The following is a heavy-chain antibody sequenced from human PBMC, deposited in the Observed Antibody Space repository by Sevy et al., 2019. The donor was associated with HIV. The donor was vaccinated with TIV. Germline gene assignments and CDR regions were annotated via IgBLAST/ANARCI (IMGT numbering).Heavy chain of an antibody. V-gene: IGHV1-8*01. D-gene: IGHD6-13*01. CDR2: MNPNSGNT. J-gene: IGHJ6*02. CDR1: GYTFTSYD. Sequence: ASVKVSCKASGYTFTSYDINWVRQATGQGLEWMGWMNPNSGNTGYAQKFQGRVTMTRNTSISTAYMELSSLRSEDTAVYYCARTGSGRYSSSWYCPYYYYYGMDVWGQGTTVTVSS. CDR3: ARTGSGRYSSSWYCPYYYYYGMDV.